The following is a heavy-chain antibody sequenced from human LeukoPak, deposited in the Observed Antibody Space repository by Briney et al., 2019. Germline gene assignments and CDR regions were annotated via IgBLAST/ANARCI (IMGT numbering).Heavy chain of an antibody. CDR3: ARDANYGDYGFDAFDV. CDR2: IYYTGST. D-gene: IGHD4-17*01. Sequence: PSETLSLTCTVSGGSISSNYWSWIRHPPEKGLEWIGYIYYTGSTTYSPSLRSRVTVSVDTTKNQFSLKLTAVTAADTAIYHCARDANYGDYGFDAFDVWGQGTMVTVSS. V-gene: IGHV4-59*01. J-gene: IGHJ3*01. CDR1: GGSISSNY.